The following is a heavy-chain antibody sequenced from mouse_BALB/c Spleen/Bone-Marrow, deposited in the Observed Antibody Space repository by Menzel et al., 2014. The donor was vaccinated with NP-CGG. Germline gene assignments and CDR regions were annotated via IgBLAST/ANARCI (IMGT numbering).Heavy chain of an antibody. Sequence: EVQRVESGPELVKPGASVKISCKTSGYTFTEYTMHWVKQSHGKSLEWIGGINPNNGSTSYNQKFKGKATLTVDKSSSTAYMELRSLTSEDSAVYYCARRSPMITTRDYAMDYWGQGTSVTVSS. CDR1: GYTFTEYT. D-gene: IGHD2-4*01. J-gene: IGHJ4*01. CDR3: ARRSPMITTRDYAMDY. CDR2: INPNNGST. V-gene: IGHV1-18*01.